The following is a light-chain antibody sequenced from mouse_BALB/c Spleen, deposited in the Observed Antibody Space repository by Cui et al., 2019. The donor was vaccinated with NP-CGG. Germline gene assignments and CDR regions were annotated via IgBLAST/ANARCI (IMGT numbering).Light chain of an antibody. CDR2: GTN. Sequence: QDVVTQEFALTTSPGETVTLTCRSSMGAVTTSNYANWVQEKPDHLFTGLIGGTNNRAPGVPARFSGSLIGDKAALTITGAQTEDEAIYFCALWYSNHWVFGGGTKLTVL. V-gene: IGLV1*01. J-gene: IGLJ1*01. CDR1: MGAVTTSNY. CDR3: ALWYSNHWV.